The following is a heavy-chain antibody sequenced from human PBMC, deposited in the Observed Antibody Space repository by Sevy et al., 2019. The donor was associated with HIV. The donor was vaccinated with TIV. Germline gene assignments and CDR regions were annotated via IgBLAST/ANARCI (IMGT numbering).Heavy chain of an antibody. CDR2: ISYDGRDI. D-gene: IGHD2-21*01. Sequence: GGSLRLSCAASGSTFHGYAMHWVRQPPGKGLEWLAYISYDGRDISNADSVKGRFTISRDNSKNTLFLQMNSLRPDDTAVYYCARRDSNHQFLIDDWGLGVLVTVSS. CDR1: GSTFHGYA. V-gene: IGHV3-30*01. J-gene: IGHJ4*02. CDR3: ARRDSNHQFLIDD.